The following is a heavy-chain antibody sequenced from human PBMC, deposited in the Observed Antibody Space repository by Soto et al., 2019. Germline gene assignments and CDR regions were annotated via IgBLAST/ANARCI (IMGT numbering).Heavy chain of an antibody. D-gene: IGHD2-21*02. V-gene: IGHV1-69*12. J-gene: IGHJ3*01. CDR1: GLTFSSST. CDR3: ARGHQYGGNSDAFEF. CDR2: IIPFFGSV. Sequence: QVHLVQSGAEAKKPGSSVKVSCKASGLTFSSSTLTWVRQAPGQGPEWMGGIIPFFGSVDYAQKFQDRVTITADVSTSTTYMELRSLRSEDTAVYYCARGHQYGGNSDAFEFWGQGTVVTVSS.